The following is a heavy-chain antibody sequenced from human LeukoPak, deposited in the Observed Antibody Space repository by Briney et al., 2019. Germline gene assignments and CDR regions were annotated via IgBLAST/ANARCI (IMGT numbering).Heavy chain of an antibody. CDR3: ARGAVAGTTGLDY. CDR1: GYTFTGYY. V-gene: IGHV1-2*02. D-gene: IGHD6-19*01. J-gene: IGHJ4*02. CDR2: INPNSGGA. Sequence: ASVKVSCKASGYTFTGYYMHWVRQAPGQGLEWMGWINPNSGGANYAQKFQGRVTMTRDTSISTAYMELSRLRSDDTAVYYCARGAVAGTTGLDYWGQGTLVTVSS.